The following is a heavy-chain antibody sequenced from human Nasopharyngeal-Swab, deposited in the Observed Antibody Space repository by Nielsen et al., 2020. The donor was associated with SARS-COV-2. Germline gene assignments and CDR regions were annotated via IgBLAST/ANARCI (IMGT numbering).Heavy chain of an antibody. Sequence: GGSLKISCAASGFTFSSYAMTWVRQAPGKGLEWVSSISVNGASTYYAGSVKGRFTISRDNSRNTLYLQLNSLRAEDTAIYYCAKRVAGKYYYMDVWGKGTTVTVSS. CDR1: GFTFSSYA. V-gene: IGHV3-23*01. J-gene: IGHJ6*03. CDR3: AKRVAGKYYYMDV. D-gene: IGHD3-10*01. CDR2: ISVNGAST.